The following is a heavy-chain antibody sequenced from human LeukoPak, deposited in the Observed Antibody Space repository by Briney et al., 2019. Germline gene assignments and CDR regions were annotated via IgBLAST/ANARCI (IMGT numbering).Heavy chain of an antibody. D-gene: IGHD2-2*02. CDR2: FDPEDGET. CDR1: GYTLTELS. CDR3: ARGYCSSTSCYKASYYMDV. J-gene: IGHJ6*03. V-gene: IGHV1-24*01. Sequence: ASVKVSCKVSGYTLTELSLHWVRQAPGKGLEWMGGFDPEDGETIYAQKFQGRVTMTEDTSTDTAYMELSRLRSDDTAVYYCARGYCSSTSCYKASYYMDVWGKGTTVTVSS.